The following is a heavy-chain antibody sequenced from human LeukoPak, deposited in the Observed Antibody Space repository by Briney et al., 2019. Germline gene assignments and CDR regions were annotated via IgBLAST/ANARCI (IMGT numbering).Heavy chain of an antibody. CDR1: GFTFDDYA. Sequence: GGSLRLSCAASGFTFDDYAMHWVRHAPGKGLEWVSLISGDGGSTYYADSVKGRSTISRDNSKNSLYLQMNSLRTEDTALYYCAKATVAGTFYYYYGMDVWGQGTTVTVSS. CDR2: ISGDGGST. V-gene: IGHV3-43*02. D-gene: IGHD6-19*01. CDR3: AKATVAGTFYYYYGMDV. J-gene: IGHJ6*02.